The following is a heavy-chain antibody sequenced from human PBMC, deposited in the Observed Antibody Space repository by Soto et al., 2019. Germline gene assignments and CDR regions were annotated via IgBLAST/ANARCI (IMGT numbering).Heavy chain of an antibody. CDR1: GFSFSDYS. V-gene: IGHV3-21*06. CDR2: NSRGSDYI. D-gene: IGHD1-20*01. CDR3: ATGSECVNNACAYDP. Sequence: EVHLVESGGGLVKPGGSLRLTCAGSGFSFSDYSMNWVRQAPGKGLEWVSSNSRGSDYIFYADTVKGQFTISRDNARDSLYLQMSSLRAEDTAVYYCATGSECVNNACAYDPWGQGTL. J-gene: IGHJ5*02.